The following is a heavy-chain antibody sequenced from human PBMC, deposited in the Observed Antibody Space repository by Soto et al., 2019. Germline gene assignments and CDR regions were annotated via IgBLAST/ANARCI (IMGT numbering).Heavy chain of an antibody. Sequence: PSETLSLTCTVSGDSMTKNYRSWSMTNYYYWSWIRQTPGKGLEWIGYVESSGRTEYKPSIASRVTLSLNSSQNQFSLTLRAVTTADRALYFCARGVYGADLDYWGQGIPVTVSS. V-gene: IGHV4-61*08. J-gene: IGHJ4*02. CDR2: VESSGRT. D-gene: IGHD3-10*01. CDR3: ARGVYGADLDY. CDR1: GDSMTKNYRSWSMTNYYY.